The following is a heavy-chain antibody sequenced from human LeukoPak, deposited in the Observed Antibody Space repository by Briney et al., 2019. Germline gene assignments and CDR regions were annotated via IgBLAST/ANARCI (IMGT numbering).Heavy chain of an antibody. J-gene: IGHJ4*02. CDR3: ARPIVATNLDY. CDR1: GFTFSTYG. CDR2: ISYDGSNK. D-gene: IGHD5-12*01. V-gene: IGHV3-30*03. Sequence: GGSLRLSCAASGFTFSTYGMHWVRQAPGKGLEWVAVISYDGSNKYYADSVKGRFTISRDNSKSTLYLQMNSLRAEDTAVYYCARPIVATNLDYWGQGTLLTVSS.